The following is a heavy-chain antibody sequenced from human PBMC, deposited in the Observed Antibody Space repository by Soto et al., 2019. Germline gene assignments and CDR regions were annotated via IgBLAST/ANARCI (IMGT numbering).Heavy chain of an antibody. Sequence: GGSLRLSCSASGFNFAAYTMSWVRLTPGKGLEWVGFIRRIAYGGTTDYAASVKDRFTISRDDSRKIVYLQMSRLKIEGTAVYYCSRSLAIDFDSWGQGTPVTVSS. CDR2: IRRIAYGGTT. J-gene: IGHJ4*02. CDR1: GFNFAAYT. V-gene: IGHV3-49*04. CDR3: SRSLAIDFDS.